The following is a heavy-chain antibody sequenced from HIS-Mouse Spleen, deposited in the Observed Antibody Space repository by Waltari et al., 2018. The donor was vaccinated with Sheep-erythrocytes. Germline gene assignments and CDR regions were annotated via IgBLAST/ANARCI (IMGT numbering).Heavy chain of an antibody. CDR3: ARGGRRTGFDY. V-gene: IGHV4-34*01. Sequence: QVQLQQWGAGLLKPSETLSLTCAVDGGSFSGYYWIWIRQPPGKGLEWIGEINHSGSTNYNPSLKSRVTISVDTSKNQFSLKLGSVTAADTAVYYCARGGRRTGFDYWGQGTLVTVSS. CDR2: INHSGST. D-gene: IGHD3-9*01. CDR1: GGSFSGYY. J-gene: IGHJ4*02.